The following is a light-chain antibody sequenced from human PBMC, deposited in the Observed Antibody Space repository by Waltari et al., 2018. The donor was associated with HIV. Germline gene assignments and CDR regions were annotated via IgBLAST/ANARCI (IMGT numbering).Light chain of an antibody. CDR2: WNY. J-gene: IGLJ3*02. Sequence: QSVLTQPPSASGTPGQRVTISCSGNSSNIGNNYVSCFQQLPRTAPKRCIYWNYRRPSRVPNRFSGSKSCTSASLAISGLRTEDEADYYCAAWDDSLSGSSWVFGGGTKLTVL. CDR3: AAWDDSLSGSSWV. CDR1: SSNIGNNY. V-gene: IGLV1-47*01.